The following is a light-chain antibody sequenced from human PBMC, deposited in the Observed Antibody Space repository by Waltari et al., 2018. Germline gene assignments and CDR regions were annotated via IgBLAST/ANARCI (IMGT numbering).Light chain of an antibody. CDR1: RRVSSTY. J-gene: IGKJ1*01. V-gene: IGKV3D-15*01. CDR3: QQYNKWPPWT. CDR2: DAS. Sequence: EIVLTQSPGTLSLSPGERATLSCRASRRVSSTYLAWYQQTPGQAPRLIIYDASTRATGIPDRFSGSGSGTEFILSISSLQSEDFAIYYCQQYNKWPPWTFGQGTKVEIK.